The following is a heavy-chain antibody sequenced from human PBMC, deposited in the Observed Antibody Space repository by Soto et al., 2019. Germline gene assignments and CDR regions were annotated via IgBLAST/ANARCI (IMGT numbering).Heavy chain of an antibody. CDR2: IYYSGST. V-gene: IGHV4-31*03. D-gene: IGHD3-10*01. J-gene: IGHJ6*02. CDR3: ARINIEVDRGVIITIGPPVFGMDV. CDR1: GGSISSGGYY. Sequence: SETLSLTCTVSGGSISSGGYYWSWIRQHPGKGLEWIGYIYYSGSTYYNPSLKSRVTISVDTSKNQFSLKLSSVTAADTAVYYCARINIEVDRGVIITIGPPVFGMDVWGQGTTVTVSS.